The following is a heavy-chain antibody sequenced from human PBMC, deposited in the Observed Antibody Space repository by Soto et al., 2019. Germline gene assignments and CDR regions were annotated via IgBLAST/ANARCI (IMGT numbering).Heavy chain of an antibody. CDR1: GFTFSSYW. CDR3: ARDKMVRGVITDYFDY. Sequence: GGSLRLSCAASGFTFSSYWMSWVRQAPGKGLEWVANIKQDGSEKYYVDSVKGRFTISRDNAKNSLYLQMNSLRAEDTAVYYCARDKMVRGVITDYFDYWGQGTLVTVS. J-gene: IGHJ4*02. CDR2: IKQDGSEK. D-gene: IGHD3-10*01. V-gene: IGHV3-7*01.